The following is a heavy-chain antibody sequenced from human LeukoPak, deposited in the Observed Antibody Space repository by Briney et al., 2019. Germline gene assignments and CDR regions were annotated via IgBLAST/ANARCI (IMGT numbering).Heavy chain of an antibody. Sequence: ASVKVSCKASGYTFTGYYMHWMRQAPGQGLEWMGWINPNSGGTNYAQKFQGRVTMTRDTSISTAYMELSRLRSDDTAVYYCARAHSSSWSDFDYWGQGTLVTVSS. J-gene: IGHJ4*02. CDR3: ARAHSSSWSDFDY. CDR1: GYTFTGYY. CDR2: INPNSGGT. D-gene: IGHD6-13*01. V-gene: IGHV1-2*02.